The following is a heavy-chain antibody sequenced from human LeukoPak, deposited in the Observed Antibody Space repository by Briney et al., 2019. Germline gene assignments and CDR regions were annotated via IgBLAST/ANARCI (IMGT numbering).Heavy chain of an antibody. V-gene: IGHV3-9*01. CDR3: ASLAAAGADY. J-gene: IGHJ4*02. CDR2: ISWNSGSI. D-gene: IGHD6-13*01. Sequence: PGGSLRLSCAASGFTFSSYAMSWVRQAPGKGLEWVSGISWNSGSIGYADSVKGRFTISRDNAKNSLYLQMNSLRAEDTALYYCASLAAAGADYWGQGTLVTVSS. CDR1: GFTFSSYA.